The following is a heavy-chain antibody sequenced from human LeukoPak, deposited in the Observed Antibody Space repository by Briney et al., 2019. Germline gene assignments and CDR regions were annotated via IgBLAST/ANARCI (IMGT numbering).Heavy chain of an antibody. CDR3: AKPGSETYYYYYGMDV. V-gene: IGHV3-23*01. J-gene: IGHJ6*02. CDR2: ISGSGGST. Sequence: PGGSLRLSCAASGFTFSSYAMSWVRHAPGKGLEWVSAISGSGGSTYYADSVKGRFTISRDNSKNTLYLQMNSLRAEDTAVYYCAKPGSETYYYYYGMDVWGQGTTVTVSS. D-gene: IGHD3-10*01. CDR1: GFTFSSYA.